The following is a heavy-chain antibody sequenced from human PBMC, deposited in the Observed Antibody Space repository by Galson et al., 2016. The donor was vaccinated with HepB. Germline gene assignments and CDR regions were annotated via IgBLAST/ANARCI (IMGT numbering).Heavy chain of an antibody. Sequence: SLRLSCAASGFTFTKYAINWVRQAPGKGLEWVSAISGSGDGTYYADSVKGRFTISRDNFRNTVYLQMNSLTPEDTALYFCARDYDSSYPDNWLDPWGQGTLVSVS. D-gene: IGHD3-22*01. V-gene: IGHV3-23*01. CDR1: GFTFTKYA. CDR2: ISGSGDGT. J-gene: IGHJ5*02. CDR3: ARDYDSSYPDNWLDP.